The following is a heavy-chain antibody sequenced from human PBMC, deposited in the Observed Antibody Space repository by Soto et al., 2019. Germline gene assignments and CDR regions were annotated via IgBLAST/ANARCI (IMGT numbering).Heavy chain of an antibody. V-gene: IGHV3-33*01. CDR2: IWYDGSNK. CDR1: GFTFSSYG. CDR3: ARDMFDGAIFGVVMASVDI. D-gene: IGHD3-3*01. J-gene: IGHJ3*02. Sequence: HPGGSLRLSCAASGFTFSSYGMHWVRQAPGKGLEWVAVIWYDGSNKYYADSVKGRFTISRDNSKNTLYLQMKSLRAEDTAVYYCARDMFDGAIFGVVMASVDIWGQGTMVTVSS.